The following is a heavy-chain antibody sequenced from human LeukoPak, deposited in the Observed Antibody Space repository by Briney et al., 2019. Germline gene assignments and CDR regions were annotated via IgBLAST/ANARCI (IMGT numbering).Heavy chain of an antibody. V-gene: IGHV1-18*01. CDR2: VSPSHTTR. CDR1: GYTFSTYD. Sequence: ASVKVSCKASGYTFSTYDINWVRQAPGKGLEWMGWVSPSHTTRVYAQEFQGRVTMTADTNTNTVSMELRSLRSDDTAVYFCARDYILPLETDNGDGSAIWGQGTVVTVSS. CDR3: ARDYILPLETDNGDGSAI. D-gene: IGHD3-10*01. J-gene: IGHJ3*01.